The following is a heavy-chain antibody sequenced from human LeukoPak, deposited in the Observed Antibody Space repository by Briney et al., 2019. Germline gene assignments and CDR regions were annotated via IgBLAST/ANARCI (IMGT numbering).Heavy chain of an antibody. CDR3: VRGHSSGSPDPFDY. V-gene: IGHV3-53*01. Sequence: GGSLRLSCAVSGFTVSSNYMSWVRQAPGKGLEWVSGIYSGGATHYADSAQGGCTISRDNSKNTLYLQINSLRAEDTAIYYCVRGHSSGSPDPFDYWGQGTLVTVSS. J-gene: IGHJ4*02. D-gene: IGHD3-22*01. CDR1: GFTVSSNY. CDR2: IYSGGAT.